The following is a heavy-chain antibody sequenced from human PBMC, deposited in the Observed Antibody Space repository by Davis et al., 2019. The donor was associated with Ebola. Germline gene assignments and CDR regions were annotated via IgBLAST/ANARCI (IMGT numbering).Heavy chain of an antibody. Sequence: AASVKVSCKASGYTFSSHDVYWVRQASGQGLEWLGWMSPNSGHTGYAQKFQGRVTMTRSTSTSTAYLELSSLRSEDAAVYFCARARSRGGFVFDYWGLGTLVTVSS. J-gene: IGHJ4*02. V-gene: IGHV1-8*01. CDR1: GYTFSSHD. CDR3: ARARSRGGFVFDY. CDR2: MSPNSGHT. D-gene: IGHD3-10*01.